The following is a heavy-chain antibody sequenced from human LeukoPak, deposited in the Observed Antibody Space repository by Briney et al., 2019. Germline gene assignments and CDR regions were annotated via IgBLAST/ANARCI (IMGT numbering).Heavy chain of an antibody. V-gene: IGHV6-1*01. D-gene: IGHD5-18*01. CDR3: ARAAMGGAGRFDY. Sequence: SQTLSLTCAISGDSVSSDSAAGNWIRQSPSRGLEWLGRTYYRSKWSNDYAISVKSRITINPDTSKNQFSLQLNSVTPEDTAVYYCARAAMGGAGRFDYWGQGTLVTVSS. J-gene: IGHJ4*02. CDR1: GDSVSSDSAA. CDR2: TYYRSKWSN.